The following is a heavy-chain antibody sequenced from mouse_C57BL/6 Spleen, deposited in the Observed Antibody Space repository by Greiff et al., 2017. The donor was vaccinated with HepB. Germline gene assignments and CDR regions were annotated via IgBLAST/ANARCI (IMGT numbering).Heavy chain of an antibody. D-gene: IGHD1-1*01. V-gene: IGHV1-64*01. CDR3: ARWGTTVVGYYYAMDY. J-gene: IGHJ4*01. CDR2: IHPNSGST. CDR1: GYTFTSYW. Sequence: QVQLKQPGAELVKPGASVKLSCKASGYTFTSYWMHWVKQRPGQGLEWIGMIHPNSGSTNYNEKFKRKATLTVDKSSSTAYMQLSSLTSEDSAVYYCARWGTTVVGYYYAMDYWGQGTSVTVSS.